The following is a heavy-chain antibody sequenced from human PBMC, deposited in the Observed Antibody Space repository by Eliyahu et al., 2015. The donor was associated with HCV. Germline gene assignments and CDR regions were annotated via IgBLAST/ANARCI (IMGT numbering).Heavy chain of an antibody. Sequence: QLQLQESGPGLVKPSETLSLTCSVSDGSISSSSYYWGWIRQPPGKGLEWIGSIYYSGSSHYSPSLKSRXTISVDTSKNQFSLKLNSVTAADTSVYYCARSSYSTGWLYYDSWGQGTLVTVSS. CDR3: ARSSYSTGWLYYDS. CDR1: DGSISSSSYY. V-gene: IGHV4-39*01. D-gene: IGHD6-19*01. CDR2: IYYSGSS. J-gene: IGHJ4*02.